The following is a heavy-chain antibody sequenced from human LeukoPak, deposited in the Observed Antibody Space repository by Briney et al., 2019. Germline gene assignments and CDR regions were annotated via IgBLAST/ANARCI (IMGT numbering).Heavy chain of an antibody. CDR2: IYSGGST. D-gene: IGHD6-19*01. CDR3: ARDRAVAAKVYYYYGMDV. CDR1: GFTFSSYS. Sequence: GGSLRLSCAASGFTFSSYSMNWVRQAPGKGLEWVSVIYSGGSTYYADSVKGQFTISRDNSKNTLYLQMNSLRAEDTAVYYCARDRAVAAKVYYYYGMDVWGQGTTVTVSS. J-gene: IGHJ6*02. V-gene: IGHV3-53*01.